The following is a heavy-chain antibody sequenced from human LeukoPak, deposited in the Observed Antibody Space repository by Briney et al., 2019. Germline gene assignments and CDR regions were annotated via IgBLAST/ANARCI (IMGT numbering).Heavy chain of an antibody. CDR3: ARVLRTMTTVTTVFDY. Sequence: SETLSLTCTVSGGSISSGDYYWSWIRQPPGKGLEWIGCIYYSGSTYYNPSLKSRVTISVDTSKNQFSLKLSSVTAADTAVYYCARVLRTMTTVTTVFDYWGQGTLVTVSS. D-gene: IGHD4-17*01. CDR1: GGSISSGDYY. CDR2: IYYSGST. J-gene: IGHJ4*02. V-gene: IGHV4-30-4*01.